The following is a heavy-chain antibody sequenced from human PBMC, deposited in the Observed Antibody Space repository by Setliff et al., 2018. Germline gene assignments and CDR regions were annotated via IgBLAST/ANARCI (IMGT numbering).Heavy chain of an antibody. CDR3: ARSPYVVVTAIPFDY. Sequence: PSETLSLTCTVSGGSISSGDYYWSWIRQPPGKGLEWIGYIYSSGSTYYNPSLKSRVSISVDTSKNQVSLKLNSVTAADTAVYYCARSPYVVVTAIPFDYWGQGTLVTVSS. D-gene: IGHD2-21*02. CDR1: GGSISSGDYY. J-gene: IGHJ4*02. V-gene: IGHV4-30-4*08. CDR2: IYSSGST.